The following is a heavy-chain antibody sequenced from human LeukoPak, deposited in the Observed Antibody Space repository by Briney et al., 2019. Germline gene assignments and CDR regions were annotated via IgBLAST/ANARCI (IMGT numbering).Heavy chain of an antibody. V-gene: IGHV3-53*04. Sequence: PGGSLRLSCAASGFTVSSNYMSWVRQAPGKGLEWVSVVYSGDTTYYADSVMGLFTISRHNSRNILYLQMNSLRTEDTAMYYCARLIKWSSDYWGQGTLVTVSS. CDR3: ARLIKWSSDY. CDR1: GFTVSSNY. D-gene: IGHD2-15*01. J-gene: IGHJ4*02. CDR2: VYSGDTT.